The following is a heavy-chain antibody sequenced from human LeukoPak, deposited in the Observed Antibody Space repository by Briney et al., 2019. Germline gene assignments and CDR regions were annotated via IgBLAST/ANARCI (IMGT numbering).Heavy chain of an antibody. J-gene: IGHJ4*02. CDR2: TSYSGNP. CDR1: GGSIRTSEDH. D-gene: IGHD3-10*01. CDR3: AREPTQPLRFGEFHPFDN. Sequence: SETLSLTCTVSGGSIRTSEDHWTWIRQLPGKGLEWIGYTSYSGNPDSTPSLKSRVTISLDRSKNQFSLSLTSVTAADTAVYYCAREPTQPLRFGEFHPFDNWGQGTLVTVSS. V-gene: IGHV4-31*03.